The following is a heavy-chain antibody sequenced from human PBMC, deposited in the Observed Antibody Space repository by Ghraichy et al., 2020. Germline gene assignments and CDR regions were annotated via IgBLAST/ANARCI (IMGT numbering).Heavy chain of an antibody. CDR1: GFTFSSYW. V-gene: IGHV3-7*01. Sequence: GGSLRLSCAASGFTFSSYWMSWVRQAPGKGLEWVANIKQDGSEKYYVDSVKGRFTISRDNAKNSLYLQMNSLRAEDTAVYYCARGFRTGYGDLSDCWGQGTLVTVSS. D-gene: IGHD4-17*01. CDR3: ARGFRTGYGDLSDC. J-gene: IGHJ4*02. CDR2: IKQDGSEK.